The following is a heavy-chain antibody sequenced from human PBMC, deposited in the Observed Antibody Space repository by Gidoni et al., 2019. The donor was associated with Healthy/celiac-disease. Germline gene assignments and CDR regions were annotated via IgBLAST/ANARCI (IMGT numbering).Heavy chain of an antibody. CDR1: GFTFDDFT. CDR3: AKVAERQWLVHGYFDY. Sequence: EVQLVESGGVVVQPGGCLRLSCAASGFTFDDFTMHWVRQAPGKGLGWVSLISWDGGSTYYADAVKGRFTISRDNSKNSLYLQMNSLRTEDTALYYCAKVAERQWLVHGYFDYWGQGTLVTVSS. CDR2: ISWDGGST. J-gene: IGHJ4*02. D-gene: IGHD6-19*01. V-gene: IGHV3-43*01.